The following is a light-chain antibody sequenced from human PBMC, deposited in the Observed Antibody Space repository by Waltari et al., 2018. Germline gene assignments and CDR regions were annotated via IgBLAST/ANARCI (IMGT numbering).Light chain of an antibody. Sequence: EIVLTQSPATLSLSPGERATLSCRASQSVGSYLAWYLQRPGQAPRLLISDASDRATGIPARLRGSGSETDFTLTISSLEPEDFAVYYWQQRNTWWTFGQGTKVEIK. V-gene: IGKV3-11*01. J-gene: IGKJ1*01. CDR1: QSVGSY. CDR2: DAS. CDR3: QQRNTWWT.